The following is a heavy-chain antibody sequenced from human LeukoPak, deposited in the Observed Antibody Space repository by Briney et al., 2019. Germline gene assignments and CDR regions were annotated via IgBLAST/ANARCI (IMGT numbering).Heavy chain of an antibody. CDR3: ARIVGASATRGTVDY. D-gene: IGHD1-26*01. J-gene: IGHJ4*02. V-gene: IGHV4-39*07. CDR1: GGSISSSSYY. Sequence: PSETLSLTCTVSGGSISSSSYYWGWIRQPPGKGLEWIGSIYYSGSTYYNPSLKSRVTISVDTSKNQFSLKLSSVTAADTAVYYCARIVGASATRGTVDYWGQGTLVTVSS. CDR2: IYYSGST.